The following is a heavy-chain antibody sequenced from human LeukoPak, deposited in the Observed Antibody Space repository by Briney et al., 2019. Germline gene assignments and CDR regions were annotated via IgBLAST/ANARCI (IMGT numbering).Heavy chain of an antibody. D-gene: IGHD6-13*01. Sequence: PGRSLRLSCSASGFTFSTYGMNRVRQAPGKGLEWVAVIWYDGSHANYADAVKGRFTISRDNSKNTLYLQMNSPRAEDTAVYYCARDRGYSSRWNFGKDYYMDVWGKGTTVTVSS. CDR2: IWYDGSHA. J-gene: IGHJ6*03. V-gene: IGHV3-33*01. CDR1: GFTFSTYG. CDR3: ARDRGYSSRWNFGKDYYMDV.